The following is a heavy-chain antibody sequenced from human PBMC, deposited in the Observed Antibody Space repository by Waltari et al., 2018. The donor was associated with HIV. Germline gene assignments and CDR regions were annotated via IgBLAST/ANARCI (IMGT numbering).Heavy chain of an antibody. D-gene: IGHD2-2*01. CDR2: IYCDDDK. V-gene: IGHV2-5*02. CDR3: AHRLIRPVTRPFDY. J-gene: IGHJ4*02. Sequence: QITLTESGPELVKPTQTLTLTCTFSGFSLKTSGVGVGWIRQPPGKAPDSLALIYCDDDKRYKPSVRIRITITKDTSKNHVVFTMTDMDPVNTATYFCAHRLIRPVTRPFDYWGQGTLVTVSS. CDR1: GFSLKTSGVG.